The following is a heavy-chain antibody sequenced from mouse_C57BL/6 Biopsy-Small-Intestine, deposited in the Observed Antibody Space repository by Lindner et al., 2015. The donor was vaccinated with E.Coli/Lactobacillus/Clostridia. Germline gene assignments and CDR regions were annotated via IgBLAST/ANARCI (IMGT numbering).Heavy chain of an antibody. V-gene: IGHV1-14*01. J-gene: IGHJ4*01. Sequence: VQLQESGPELVKPGASVKMSCKASGYTFTTYVIHWVNQKPGQGLEWIGYINPYNDGVKYNEKFKGKATLTSEKSSSTVYMELSSLTSEDSAVYYCARVRGSFYALDYWGQGTSVTVSS. CDR1: GYTFTTYV. CDR2: INPYNDGV. D-gene: IGHD2-13*01. CDR3: ARVRGSFYALDY.